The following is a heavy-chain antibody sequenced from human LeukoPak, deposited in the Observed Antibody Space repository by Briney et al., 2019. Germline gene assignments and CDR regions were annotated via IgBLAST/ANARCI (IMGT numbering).Heavy chain of an antibody. Sequence: SVKVSCKASGGTFSSYAISWVRQAPGQGLEWMGGIIPIFGTANYAQKFQGRVTITADESTSTAYMELSSLRSEDTAVYYCARRPYSSSWPDYWGQGTLVTVSS. D-gene: IGHD6-13*01. J-gene: IGHJ4*02. V-gene: IGHV1-69*13. CDR2: IIPIFGTA. CDR1: GGTFSSYA. CDR3: ARRPYSSSWPDY.